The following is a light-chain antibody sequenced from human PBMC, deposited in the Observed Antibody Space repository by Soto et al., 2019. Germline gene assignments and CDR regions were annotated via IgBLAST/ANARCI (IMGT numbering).Light chain of an antibody. J-gene: IGLJ2*01. CDR2: DNN. Sequence: VVTQPPSVSAAPGQKVTISCSGSSSNIGNNYVSWYQQLPGTAPKLLIYDNNERPSGIPDRFSGSKSGTSATLGITGLQTGDEADYYCATWDSSLSAGVFGGGTKLTVL. V-gene: IGLV1-51*01. CDR1: SSNIGNNY. CDR3: ATWDSSLSAGV.